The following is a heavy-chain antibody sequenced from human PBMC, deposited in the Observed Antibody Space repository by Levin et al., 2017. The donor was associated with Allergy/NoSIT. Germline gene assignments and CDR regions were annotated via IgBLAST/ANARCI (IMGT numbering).Heavy chain of an antibody. D-gene: IGHD5-24*01. CDR3: ARDEIGYKFPLQYFYGMDV. V-gene: IGHV4-61*03. J-gene: IGHJ6*02. CDR1: GGSVSGVNYY. Sequence: NPSETLSLTCSVSGGSVSGVNYYWNWIRQPPGKELEWIGYINYSGSTSYNPSLKSRVTISVDASKTHFFLQLTSVTAADTAVYFCARDEIGYKFPLQYFYGMDVWGQGTTVTVSS. CDR2: INYSGST.